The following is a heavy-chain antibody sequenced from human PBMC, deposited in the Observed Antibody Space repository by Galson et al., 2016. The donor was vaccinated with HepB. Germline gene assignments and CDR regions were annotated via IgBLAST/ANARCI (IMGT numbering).Heavy chain of an antibody. CDR1: GFSFDDYA. CDR3: VRYGAPTDPFYGLDV. Sequence: SLRLSCAASGFSFDDYAFHWVRQAPGKGLEWVSGISSNGSIVAFAESVKGRFSISRDNARNQLLLQMNSLRPDDTAFYYCVRYGAPTDPFYGLDVWGQGTTVTVS. CDR2: ISSNGSIV. V-gene: IGHV3-9*01. D-gene: IGHD1-14*01. J-gene: IGHJ6*02.